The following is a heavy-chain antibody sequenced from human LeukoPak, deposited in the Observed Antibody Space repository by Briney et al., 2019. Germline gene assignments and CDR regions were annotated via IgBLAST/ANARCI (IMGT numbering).Heavy chain of an antibody. J-gene: IGHJ4*02. CDR3: VQFELDY. V-gene: IGHV1-2*02. CDR2: INPNTGGT. CDR1: GYIFTDYY. D-gene: IGHD1-7*01. Sequence: ASVKVSCKASGYIFTDYYMHWVRQAPGQELGWMGWINPNTGGTNYAQKFQGRVTMTRDTSISTAYMDLSRLRSDDTAVYYCVQFELDYWGQGTLVTVSS.